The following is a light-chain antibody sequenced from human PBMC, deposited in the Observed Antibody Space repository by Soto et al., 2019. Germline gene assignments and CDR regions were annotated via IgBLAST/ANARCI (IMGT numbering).Light chain of an antibody. CDR1: RSISSW. V-gene: IGKV1-5*03. CDR2: KAS. CDR3: QQYNSYRRT. J-gene: IGKJ1*01. Sequence: DIQMTQSPSTLSASVGDRVTITCRASRSISSWLAWYQQKPGKAPKLLIYKASSLEGGVPSRFSGSGSGTEFTLTISSLQPDEFATYYCQQYNSYRRTCGQGTKVEIK.